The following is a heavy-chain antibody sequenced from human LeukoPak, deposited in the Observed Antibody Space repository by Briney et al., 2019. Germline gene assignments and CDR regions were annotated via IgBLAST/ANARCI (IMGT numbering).Heavy chain of an antibody. Sequence: SETLSLTCAVYGGSFSGYYWSWIRQPPGKGLEWIGEINHSGSTNYNPSPKSRVTISVDTSKNQFSLKLSSVTAADTAVYYCARHVDYYDSSGYWFDYWGQGTLVTVSS. CDR1: GGSFSGYY. CDR3: ARHVDYYDSSGYWFDY. J-gene: IGHJ4*02. V-gene: IGHV4-34*01. D-gene: IGHD3-22*01. CDR2: INHSGST.